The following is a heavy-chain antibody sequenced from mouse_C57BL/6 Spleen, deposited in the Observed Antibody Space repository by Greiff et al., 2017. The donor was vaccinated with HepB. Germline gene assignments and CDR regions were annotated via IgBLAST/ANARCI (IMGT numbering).Heavy chain of an antibody. CDR3: ARGDAYYYYGSSYDFDC. J-gene: IGHJ2*01. V-gene: IGHV1-39*01. D-gene: IGHD1-1*01. CDR1: GYSFTDYN. CDR2: INPNYGTN. Sequence: VQLQQSGPELVKPGASVKISCKASGYSFTDYNMNWVKQRNGKSLEWIGVINPNYGTNSYNQKFKGKATLTVDQSSSTAYMQLNSLTSADSAGYYCARGDAYYYYGSSYDFDCWGQGTTLTVSS.